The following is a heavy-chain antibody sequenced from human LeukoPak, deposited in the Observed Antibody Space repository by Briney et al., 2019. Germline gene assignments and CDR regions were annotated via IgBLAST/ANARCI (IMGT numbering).Heavy chain of an antibody. D-gene: IGHD6-13*01. Sequence: PGGSLRLSCAASGFAFSSYAMHWVRQGPGKGLEWVALVSYEGGSKYYADSVKGRITISRDNPKNTLHLQMNSLRAEDTAVYYCVRVKGGIAAAGNYFDYWGQGTLVTVSS. J-gene: IGHJ4*02. CDR3: VRVKGGIAAAGNYFDY. CDR1: GFAFSSYA. V-gene: IGHV3-30-3*01. CDR2: VSYEGGSK.